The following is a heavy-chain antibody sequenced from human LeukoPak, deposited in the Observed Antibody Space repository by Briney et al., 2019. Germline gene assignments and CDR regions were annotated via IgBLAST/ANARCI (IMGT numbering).Heavy chain of an antibody. CDR3: AKDRETTASGTFDF. CDR2: ISDDRRNK. J-gene: IGHJ4*02. CDR1: GFTFNNYG. D-gene: IGHD6-13*01. Sequence: GGSLRLSCAASGFTFNNYGMHYVRQAPGKGLEWVAVISDDRRNKNYADSVKGRFTISRDSSNNTLYLQMNSLRAEDTGVYFCAKDRETTASGTFDFRGQGTLVTVSS. V-gene: IGHV3-30*18.